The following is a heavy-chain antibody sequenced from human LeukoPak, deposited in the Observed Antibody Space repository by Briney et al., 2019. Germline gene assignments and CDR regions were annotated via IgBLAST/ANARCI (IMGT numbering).Heavy chain of an antibody. CDR2: IRYDGSNK. CDR1: GFTFSSYG. D-gene: IGHD5-12*01. J-gene: IGHJ4*02. CDR3: ARTSGYDPTNFDY. V-gene: IGHV3-30*02. Sequence: GGSLRLSCAASGFTFSSYGMHWVRQAPGKGLEWVAFIRYDGSNKYYADSVKGRFTISRDNSKNTLYLQMNSLIAEDTAVYYCARTSGYDPTNFDYWGQGTLVTVSS.